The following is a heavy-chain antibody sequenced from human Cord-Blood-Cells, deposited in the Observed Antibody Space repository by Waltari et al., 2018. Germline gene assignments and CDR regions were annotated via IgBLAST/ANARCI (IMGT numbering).Heavy chain of an antibody. CDR2: IYWDDDK. Sequence: QITLKESGPTLVKPTQTLTLTCTFSGFSPSTSGVGVGWIRQPPGKALEWLALIYWDDDKRYSPSLKSRLTITKDTSKNQVVLTMTNMDPVDTATYYCAHTYHLWTYFDYWGQGTLVTVSS. V-gene: IGHV2-5*02. CDR3: AHTYHLWTYFDY. D-gene: IGHD3-10*01. J-gene: IGHJ4*02. CDR1: GFSPSTSGVG.